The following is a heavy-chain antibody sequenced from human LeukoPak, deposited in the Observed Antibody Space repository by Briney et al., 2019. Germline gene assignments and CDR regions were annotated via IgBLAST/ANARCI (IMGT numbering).Heavy chain of an antibody. V-gene: IGHV3-21*01. CDR3: ARDRRGYSGNYFDY. CDR1: GFTFSSSS. Sequence: GGSLRLSCAASGFTFSSSSMNWVRQAPGKGLEWVSSISSSSSYIYYAASVKGRFTISRDNAKNSLYLQMNSLRAEDTAVYYCARDRRGYSGNYFDYWGQGTLVTVSS. J-gene: IGHJ4*02. D-gene: IGHD5-12*01. CDR2: ISSSSSYI.